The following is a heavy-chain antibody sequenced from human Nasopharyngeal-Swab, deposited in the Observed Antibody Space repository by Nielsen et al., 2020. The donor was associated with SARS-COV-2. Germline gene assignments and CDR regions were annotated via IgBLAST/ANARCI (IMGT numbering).Heavy chain of an antibody. Sequence: SETLSLTCAVSGGSISTYYWSWIRQPPGKGLEWLGYISYSGSTNYNPSLKSRVSMSVDTSKNHFSVKLNLVTAADTAVYYCARHDYVAYLDWGQGTLVTVSS. CDR1: GGSISTYY. CDR2: ISYSGST. D-gene: IGHD4/OR15-4a*01. CDR3: ARHDYVAYLD. J-gene: IGHJ4*02. V-gene: IGHV4-59*13.